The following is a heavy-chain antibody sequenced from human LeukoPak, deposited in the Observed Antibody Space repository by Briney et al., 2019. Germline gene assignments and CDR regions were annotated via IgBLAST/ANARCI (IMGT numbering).Heavy chain of an antibody. Sequence: SETLSLTCTVSGGSISSSSYYWGWIRQPPGKGLEWIGSIYYSGSTYYNPSLKSRVTISVDTSKNQFSLKLSSVTAADTAVYYCARHRSYLSYLDYWGQGTLVTVSS. D-gene: IGHD2-2*02. CDR1: GGSISSSSYY. V-gene: IGHV4-39*01. J-gene: IGHJ4*02. CDR2: IYYSGST. CDR3: ARHRSYLSYLDY.